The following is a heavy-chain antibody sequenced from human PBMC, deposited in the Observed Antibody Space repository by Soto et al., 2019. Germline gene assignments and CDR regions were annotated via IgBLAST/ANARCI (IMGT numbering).Heavy chain of an antibody. D-gene: IGHD3-22*01. V-gene: IGHV4-30-4*01. CDR1: GGSISSVDYY. CDR2: IYYSGST. J-gene: IGHJ3*02. Sequence: SETLSLTCTVSGGSISSVDYYWSWIRQPPGKGLEWIGYIYYSGSTYYNPSLKSRVTISVDTSKNQFSLKLSSVTAADTAVYYCARCYDSSGYYPDAFDIWGQGTMVTVSS. CDR3: ARCYDSSGYYPDAFDI.